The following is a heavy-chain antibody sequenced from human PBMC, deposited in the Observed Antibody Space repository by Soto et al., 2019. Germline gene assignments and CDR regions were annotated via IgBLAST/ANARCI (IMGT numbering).Heavy chain of an antibody. CDR2: IFQSGSA. CDR1: GGSTSSGGFS. Sequence: QLQLQESGSGLVRPSETLSLTCVVSGGSTSSGGFSWTWIRESPGRGLEWIGYIFQSGSAYYNPSLKSRVTFSIDKSKNQFSLTLTSVTAADTALYYCARDAIGKDGYSSGLAHWDQGFRVTVSS. V-gene: IGHV4-30-2*06. J-gene: IGHJ4*02. CDR3: ARDAIGKDGYSSGLAH. D-gene: IGHD5-18*01.